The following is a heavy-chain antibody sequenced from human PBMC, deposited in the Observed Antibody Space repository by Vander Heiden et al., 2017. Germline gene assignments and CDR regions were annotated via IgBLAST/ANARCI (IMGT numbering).Heavy chain of an antibody. CDR1: GFTFSDYY. J-gene: IGHJ4*02. V-gene: IGHV3-11*01. CDR2: ISSSGSTI. CDR3: ARGRTVTTWAYWVDFDY. Sequence: SCAASGFTFSDYYMSWIRQAPGKGLEWVSYISSSGSTIYYADSVKGRFTISRDNAKNSLYLQMNSLRAEDTAVYYCARGRTVTTWAYWVDFDYWGQGTLVTVSS. D-gene: IGHD4-17*01.